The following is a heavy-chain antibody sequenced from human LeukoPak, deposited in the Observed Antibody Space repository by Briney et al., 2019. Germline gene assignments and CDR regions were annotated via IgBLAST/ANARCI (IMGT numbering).Heavy chain of an antibody. Sequence: GGSLRLSCAASGFTFSNYGMHWVRQAPGKGLEWVSGISGSGVNTHYADSVKGRFTISRDNSKNTLYLQINSLRAEDTAVYYCAKDLSSSGLFGDYWGQGTLVTVSS. CDR3: AKDLSSSGLFGDY. D-gene: IGHD6-13*01. J-gene: IGHJ4*02. CDR2: ISGSGVNT. CDR1: GFTFSNYG. V-gene: IGHV3-23*01.